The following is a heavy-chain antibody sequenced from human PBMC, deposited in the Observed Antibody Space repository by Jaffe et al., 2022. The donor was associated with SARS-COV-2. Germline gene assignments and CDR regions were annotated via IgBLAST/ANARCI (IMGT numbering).Heavy chain of an antibody. CDR3: VGGGYSSRSNYYGMDV. Sequence: QLQLQESGPGLVKPSETLSLTCTVSGGSISSSSYYWGWIRQPPGKGLEWIGSIYYSGSTYYNPSLKSRVTISVDTSKNQFSLKLSSVTAADTAVYYCVGGGYSSRSNYYGMDVWGQGTTVTVSS. D-gene: IGHD5-18*01. V-gene: IGHV4-39*01. J-gene: IGHJ6*02. CDR1: GGSISSSSYY. CDR2: IYYSGST.